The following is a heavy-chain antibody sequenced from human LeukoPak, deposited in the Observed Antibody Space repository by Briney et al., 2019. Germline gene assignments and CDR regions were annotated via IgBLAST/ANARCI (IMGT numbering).Heavy chain of an antibody. V-gene: IGHV4-59*01. CDR1: GGSINTYF. D-gene: IGHD6-19*01. CDR2: IYYSGST. Sequence: SGTLSLTCTVFGGSINTYFWSWIRQPPGKGLEWIGYIYYSGSTNYNPSLKSRVTISVDTSKNQFSLKLSSVTAADTAVYYCARGVTGGWYGDFQHWGQGTLVTVSS. J-gene: IGHJ1*01. CDR3: ARGVTGGWYGDFQH.